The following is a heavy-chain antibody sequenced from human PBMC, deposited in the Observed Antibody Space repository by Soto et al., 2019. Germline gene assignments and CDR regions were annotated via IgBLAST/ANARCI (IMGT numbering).Heavy chain of an antibody. V-gene: IGHV5-51*01. CDR1: GYSFTSYW. J-gene: IGHJ5*02. CDR3: ARLVFGGATTGGLFDP. CDR2: IYPGDSDT. D-gene: IGHD1-26*01. Sequence: PGESLKISCKGSGYSFTSYWIGWVRQMPGKGLEWMGIIYPGDSDTRYSPSFQGQVTISADKSISTAYLQWSSLKASDTAMYYCARLVFGGATTGGLFDPWGQGTLVTVSS.